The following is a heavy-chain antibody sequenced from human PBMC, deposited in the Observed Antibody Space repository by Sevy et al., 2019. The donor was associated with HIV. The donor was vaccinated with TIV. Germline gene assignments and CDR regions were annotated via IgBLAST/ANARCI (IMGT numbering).Heavy chain of an antibody. J-gene: IGHJ4*02. V-gene: IGHV3-7*01. CDR3: ARFELGDYGDYGVSAFDY. Sequence: GGSLRLSCAASGFTFSSYWMSWVRQAPGNGLEWVANIKQDGSEKYYVDSVKGRFTISRDNAKNSLYLQMNSLRAEDTAVYYCARFELGDYGDYGVSAFDYLGQGTLVTVSS. D-gene: IGHD4-17*01. CDR1: GFTFSSYW. CDR2: IKQDGSEK.